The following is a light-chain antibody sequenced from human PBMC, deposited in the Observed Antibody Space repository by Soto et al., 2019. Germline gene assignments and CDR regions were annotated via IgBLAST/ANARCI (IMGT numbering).Light chain of an antibody. CDR2: DAS. Sequence: EIVLTQSPATLSLSRGERATLSCRASQSVSSYLDWDLQKPGQPPRLLIYDASNMATGIPARFSGSGSGTDFTITISTLKTEDFAVYCCQQRSNWPLTFGGGTKVEIK. CDR3: QQRSNWPLT. V-gene: IGKV3-11*01. CDR1: QSVSSY. J-gene: IGKJ4*01.